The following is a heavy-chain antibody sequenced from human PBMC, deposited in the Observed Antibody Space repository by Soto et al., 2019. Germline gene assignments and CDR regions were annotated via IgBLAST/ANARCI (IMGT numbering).Heavy chain of an antibody. J-gene: IGHJ5*02. CDR3: ASGGDYYGSGSYHWFDP. CDR2: IIPILGIA. CDR1: GGTFSSYT. D-gene: IGHD3-10*01. V-gene: IGHV1-69*02. Sequence: QVQLVQSGAEVKKPGSSVKVSCKASGGTFSSYTISWLRQSPGQGLEWMGRIIPILGIANYAQKFQGRVTITADKSTSTAYMELSSLRSEDTAVYYCASGGDYYGSGSYHWFDPCGQGTLVTVSS.